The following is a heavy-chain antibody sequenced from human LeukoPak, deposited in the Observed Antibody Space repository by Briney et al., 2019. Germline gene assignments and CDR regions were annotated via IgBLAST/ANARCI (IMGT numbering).Heavy chain of an antibody. J-gene: IGHJ4*02. D-gene: IGHD3-22*01. CDR1: GGSISSYY. V-gene: IGHV4-59*01. CDR2: IYYSGST. CDR3: ARGTMTSDY. Sequence: SETLSLTCTVSGGSISSYYWSWIRQPPGKGLEWIGYIYYSGSTNYNPSLKSRVAISVDTSKNQFSLKLSSVTAADTAVYYCARGTMTSDYWGQGTLVTVSS.